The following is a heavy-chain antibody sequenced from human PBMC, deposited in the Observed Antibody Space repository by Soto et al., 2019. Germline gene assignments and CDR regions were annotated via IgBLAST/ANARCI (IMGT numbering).Heavy chain of an antibody. V-gene: IGHV1-3*01. CDR3: ARSTGYYFIDY. J-gene: IGHJ4*02. D-gene: IGHD3-9*01. CDR2: INAGNGNT. Sequence: QVQPVQSGAEVKKPGASVKVSCKASGYTFTSYAMHWVRQAPGQRLEWMGWINAGNGNTKYSQKFQGRVTITRDTSASTAYMEPSSLRSEDTAVYYCARSTGYYFIDYWGQGTLVTVSS. CDR1: GYTFTSYA.